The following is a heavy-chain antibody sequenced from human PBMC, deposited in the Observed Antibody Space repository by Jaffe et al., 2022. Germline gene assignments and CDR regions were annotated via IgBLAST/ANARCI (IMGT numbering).Heavy chain of an antibody. J-gene: IGHJ5*02. CDR2: IRYDGSNK. CDR3: AGEGLLLRGGWFDP. CDR1: GFTFSSYG. D-gene: IGHD2-15*01. V-gene: IGHV3-30*02. Sequence: QVQLVESGGGVVQPGGSLRLSCAASGFTFSSYGMHWVRQAPGKGLEWVAFIRYDGSNKYYADSVKGRFTISRDNSKNTLYLQMNSLRAEDTAVYYCAGEGLLLRGGWFDPWGQGTLVTVSS.